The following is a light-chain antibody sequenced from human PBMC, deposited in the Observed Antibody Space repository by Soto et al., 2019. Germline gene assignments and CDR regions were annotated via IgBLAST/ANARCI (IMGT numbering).Light chain of an antibody. J-gene: IGLJ3*02. CDR2: VDSDGSL. CDR1: SGHNNYA. V-gene: IGLV4-69*01. Sequence: QPVLTQSPSASASLGASVKLTCTLSSGHNNYAIAWYQQQSEKGPRYLMKVDSDGSLRKGDGIPDRFSGSNSGAERYLTISRLQSEDEADYYCQTWGPGIWVFGGGTKVTVL. CDR3: QTWGPGIWV.